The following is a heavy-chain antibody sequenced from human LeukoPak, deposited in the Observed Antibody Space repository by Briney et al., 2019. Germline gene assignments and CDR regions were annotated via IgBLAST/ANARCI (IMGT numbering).Heavy chain of an antibody. D-gene: IGHD3-3*01. CDR3: ASLLRFLEWLSKDYGMDV. V-gene: IGHV3-30-3*01. J-gene: IGHJ6*02. CDR1: GFTFSSYA. Sequence: GGSLRLSCAASGFTFSSYAMHWVRQAPGKGLEWVAVISYDGSNRYYADSVKGRFTISRDNSKNTLYLQMNSLRAEDTAVYYCASLLRFLEWLSKDYGMDVWGQGTTVTVSS. CDR2: ISYDGSNR.